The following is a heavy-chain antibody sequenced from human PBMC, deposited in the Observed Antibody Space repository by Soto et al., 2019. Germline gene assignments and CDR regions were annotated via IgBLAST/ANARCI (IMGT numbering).Heavy chain of an antibody. CDR2: IYYSGST. CDR1: GGSISSYY. D-gene: IGHD3-10*01. J-gene: IGHJ5*02. CDR3: ARARELFGGNWFDP. Sequence: QVQLQESGPGLVKPSETLSLTCTVSGGSISSYYWSWIRQPPGKGLEWIGYIYYSGSTNYNPSLKCRVTISVATSKNQFSLKLSSVTAADTAVYYCARARELFGGNWFDPWGQGTLVTVSS. V-gene: IGHV4-59*01.